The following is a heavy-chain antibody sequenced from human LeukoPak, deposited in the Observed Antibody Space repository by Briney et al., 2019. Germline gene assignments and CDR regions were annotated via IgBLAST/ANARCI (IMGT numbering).Heavy chain of an antibody. J-gene: IGHJ4*02. CDR3: AKDTSDILTGSSAYYFDY. Sequence: GGSLRLSCAASGFTFSSYSMNWVRQAPGKGLEWVSYISSSSSTIYYADSVKGRFTISRDNAKNSLYLQMNSLRAEDTALYYCAKDTSDILTGSSAYYFDYWGQGTLVTVSS. CDR1: GFTFSSYS. V-gene: IGHV3-48*04. D-gene: IGHD3-9*01. CDR2: ISSSSSTI.